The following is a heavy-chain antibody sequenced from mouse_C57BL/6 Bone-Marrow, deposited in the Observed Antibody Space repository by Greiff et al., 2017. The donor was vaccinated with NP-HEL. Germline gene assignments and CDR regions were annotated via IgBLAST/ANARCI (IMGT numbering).Heavy chain of an antibody. J-gene: IGHJ4*01. CDR2: IHPSDGAT. D-gene: IGHD2-4*01. V-gene: IGHV1-52*01. CDR3: ARDYDDYAMDY. Sequence: QVQLQQPGAELVRPGSSVKLSCTASGYTFTSYWMHWVKQRPIQGLEWIGNIHPSDGATHYNKQFKDKATLTVDKSSSTAYMQLSSLTSEDSAVYYCARDYDDYAMDYWGQGTSVTVSS. CDR1: GYTFTSYW.